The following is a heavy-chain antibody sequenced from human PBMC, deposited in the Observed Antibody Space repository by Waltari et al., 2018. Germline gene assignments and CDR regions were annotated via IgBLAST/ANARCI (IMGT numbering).Heavy chain of an antibody. CDR1: GFTFSSYE. V-gene: IGHV3-48*03. CDR3: ARDLAPDTAMVSGYYYYGMDV. J-gene: IGHJ6*02. Sequence: EVQLVESGGGLVQPGGSLRLSCAASGFTFSSYEMNWVRQAPGKGLEWVSYISSSGSTIYDADSLKGRFTISRDNAKNSLYLQMNSLRAEDTAVYYCARDLAPDTAMVSGYYYYGMDVWGQGTTVTVSS. CDR2: ISSSGSTI. D-gene: IGHD5-18*01.